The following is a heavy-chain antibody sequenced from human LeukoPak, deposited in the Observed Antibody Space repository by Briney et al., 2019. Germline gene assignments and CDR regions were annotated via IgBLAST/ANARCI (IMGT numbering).Heavy chain of an antibody. CDR3: ARGTEVVPAAPLYYYYYYMDV. CDR2: IIPIFGTA. Sequence: SVKVSCKASGGTFSSYAISWVRQAPGQGLEWMGGIIPIFGTANYAQKFQGRVTITTDESTSTAYMELSSLRSEDTAVYYCARGTEVVPAAPLYYYYYYMDVWGKGTTVTVSS. CDR1: GGTFSSYA. D-gene: IGHD2-2*01. J-gene: IGHJ6*03. V-gene: IGHV1-69*05.